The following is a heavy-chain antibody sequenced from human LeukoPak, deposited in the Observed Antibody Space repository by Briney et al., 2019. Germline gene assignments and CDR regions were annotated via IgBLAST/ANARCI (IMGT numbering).Heavy chain of an antibody. Sequence: GASVKVSCKASGYTFTSYDINWVRQATGQGLEWMGWMNPNSGNTGYAQKFQGRVTMTRNTSISTAYMELSSLRSEDTAVYYCARKYSSSEGWFDPWGQGTLVTVSS. V-gene: IGHV1-8*02. CDR1: GYTFTSYD. CDR2: MNPNSGNT. CDR3: ARKYSSSEGWFDP. D-gene: IGHD6-6*01. J-gene: IGHJ5*02.